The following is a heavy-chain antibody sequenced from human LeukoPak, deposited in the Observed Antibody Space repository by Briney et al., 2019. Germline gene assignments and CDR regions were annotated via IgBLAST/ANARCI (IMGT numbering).Heavy chain of an antibody. V-gene: IGHV4-59*13. D-gene: IGHD1-26*01. CDR3: VRGDSGSFYY. J-gene: IGHJ4*02. CDR1: GGSINSYY. CDR2: IYYSGST. Sequence: SETLSLTCTVSGGSINSYYWSWVRQPPGKGLEWIGYIYYSGSTNYNPSLKSRVTISVDTSKNQFSLKVTSVTATDTAVYYCVRGDSGSFYYWGQGTLVTVSS.